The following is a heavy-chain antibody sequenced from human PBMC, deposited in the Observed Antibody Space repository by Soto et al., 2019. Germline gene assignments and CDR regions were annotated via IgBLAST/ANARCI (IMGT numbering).Heavy chain of an antibody. CDR1: GFNFRDFL. CDR2: IPSDGRDV. Sequence: GESLKISFEASGFNFRDFLMHWVRQPPGKGPEWVSNIPSDGRDVSYADSVRGRFTISRDDARNTLYLQMSDLRVEDTAIYYCTRDHSGLGIDYFGQGNHVTFSS. J-gene: IGHJ4*02. V-gene: IGHV3-74*01. D-gene: IGHD1-26*01. CDR3: TRDHSGLGIDY.